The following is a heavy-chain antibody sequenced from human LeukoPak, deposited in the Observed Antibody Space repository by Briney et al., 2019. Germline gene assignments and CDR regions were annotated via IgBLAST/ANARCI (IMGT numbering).Heavy chain of an antibody. Sequence: GGSLRLSCAASGFTFSNYAVHWVRQAPGKGLEWVAVIWYDGSNKYYADSVKGRFTISRDNSKNTLYLQMNSLRAEDTAVYYCARYRTTADTTGFDPWGQGTLVTVSS. CDR1: GFTFSNYA. J-gene: IGHJ5*02. D-gene: IGHD4-17*01. CDR3: ARYRTTADTTGFDP. CDR2: IWYDGSNK. V-gene: IGHV3-33*08.